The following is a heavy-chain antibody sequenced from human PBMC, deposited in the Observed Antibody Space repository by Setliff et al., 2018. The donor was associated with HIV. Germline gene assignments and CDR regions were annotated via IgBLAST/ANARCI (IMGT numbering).Heavy chain of an antibody. CDR3: AHVNFFRTVYFGS. V-gene: IGHV2-5*02. CDR2: IYWDGDK. Sequence: SGPTLVNPTQPLTLTCDFSGFSLATDGVAVGWIRQPPGKGPEWLALIYWDGDKRYNPSLKDRLTITKATSNNHVVLMMSNMDPADTATYYCAHVNFFRTVYFGSWGQGTLVTVSS. J-gene: IGHJ4*02. CDR1: GFSLATDGVA.